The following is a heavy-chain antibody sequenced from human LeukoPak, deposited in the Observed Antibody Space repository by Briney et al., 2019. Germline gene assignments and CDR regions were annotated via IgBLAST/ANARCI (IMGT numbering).Heavy chain of an antibody. J-gene: IGHJ5*02. Sequence: TFGDYALSWIRQPPGKGLEWIGYIYYSGSTYYNPSLKSRVTISVDTSKNQFSLKLSSVTAADTAVYYCARDRNDYVWGSYRPYNWFDPWGQGTLVTVSS. CDR2: IYYSGST. CDR3: ARDRNDYVWGSYRPYNWFDP. CDR1: TFGDYA. D-gene: IGHD3-16*02. V-gene: IGHV4-30-4*01.